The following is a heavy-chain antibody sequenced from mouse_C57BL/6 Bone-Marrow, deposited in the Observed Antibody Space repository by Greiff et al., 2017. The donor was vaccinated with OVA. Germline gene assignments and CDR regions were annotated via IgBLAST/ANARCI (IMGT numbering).Heavy chain of an antibody. CDR3: ARWLLQDY. Sequence: EVHLVESGGDLVKPGGSLKLSCAASGFTFSSYGMSWVRQTPDKRLEWVATISSGGSYTYYPDKVKGRVTISRDNAKNTLYLQMSSLKSDDTAMYYCARWLLQDYWGQGTTLTVSS. CDR2: ISSGGSYT. V-gene: IGHV5-6*01. CDR1: GFTFSSYG. J-gene: IGHJ2*01. D-gene: IGHD2-3*01.